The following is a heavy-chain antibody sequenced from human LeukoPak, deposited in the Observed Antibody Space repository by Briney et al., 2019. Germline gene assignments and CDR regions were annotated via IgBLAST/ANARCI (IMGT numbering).Heavy chain of an antibody. CDR2: INQNGREK. J-gene: IGHJ4*02. D-gene: IGHD3-16*01. Sequence: GGSLRLSCAASGFTFSSYSMNWVRQAPGKGLEWVASINQNGREKYYVDSVKGRFTISRDNAKDSLYLQMNSLRDEDTAVYYCARSLGDDWGQGTLVTVSS. V-gene: IGHV3-7*01. CDR1: GFTFSSYS. CDR3: ARSLGDD.